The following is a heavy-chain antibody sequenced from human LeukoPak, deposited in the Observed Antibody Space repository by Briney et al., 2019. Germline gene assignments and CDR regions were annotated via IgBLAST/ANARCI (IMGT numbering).Heavy chain of an antibody. V-gene: IGHV3-7*05. D-gene: IGHD3-10*01. CDR1: GFSVSSYW. J-gene: IGHJ5*02. CDR2: IKPDGGET. Sequence: PGGSLRLSCAGSGFSVSSYWMTWVRQAPGKGLEWVANIKPDGGETYYVDSVKGRFTISRDNAKNSLNLQMNSLRAEDAAVYYCSRGSSVPVVRGVSWAWLDRWGQGTLVTVSS. CDR3: SRGSSVPVVRGVSWAWLDR.